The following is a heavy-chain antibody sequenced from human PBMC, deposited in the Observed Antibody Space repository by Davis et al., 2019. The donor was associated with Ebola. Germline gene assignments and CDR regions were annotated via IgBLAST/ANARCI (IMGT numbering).Heavy chain of an antibody. CDR3: ARGRGIADFT. D-gene: IGHD6-13*01. CDR2: ISNAGSST. Sequence: GESLKISCAASGFAFSISGMHWVRQAPGKGLEWVAVISNAGSSTYYADSVKGRFTISRDNSKNTLYLQMNSLRAEDTALYYCARGRGIADFTWGQGTLITVSS. CDR1: GFAFSISG. J-gene: IGHJ5*02. V-gene: IGHV3-30*03.